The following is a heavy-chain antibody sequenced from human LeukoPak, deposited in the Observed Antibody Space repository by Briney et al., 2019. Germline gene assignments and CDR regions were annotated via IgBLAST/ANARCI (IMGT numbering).Heavy chain of an antibody. CDR2: INPSGGST. V-gene: IGHV1-46*03. Sequence: ASAKVSCKASGYTFTSYYMHWVRQAPGQGLEWMGIINPSGGSTSYAQKFQGRVTMTRDTSTSTVYMELSSLRSEDTAVYYCARGCYDILTGYCFDYWGQGTLVTVSS. CDR3: ARGCYDILTGYCFDY. CDR1: GYTFTSYY. J-gene: IGHJ4*02. D-gene: IGHD3-9*01.